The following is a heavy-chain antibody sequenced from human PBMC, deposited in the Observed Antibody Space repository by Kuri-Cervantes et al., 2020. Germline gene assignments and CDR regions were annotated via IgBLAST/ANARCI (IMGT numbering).Heavy chain of an antibody. J-gene: IGHJ6*02. Sequence: GGSLRLSCAASGFTFSSYWMHWVRQAPGKGLVWVSRINSDGSSTSYADSVKGRFTISRDNAKNTLYLQMNSLRAEDTAVYYCARDQLVVVITYYWYYGMDVWGQGTTVTVSS. CDR2: INSDGSST. V-gene: IGHV3-74*01. D-gene: IGHD3-22*01. CDR3: ARDQLVVVITYYWYYGMDV. CDR1: GFTFSSYW.